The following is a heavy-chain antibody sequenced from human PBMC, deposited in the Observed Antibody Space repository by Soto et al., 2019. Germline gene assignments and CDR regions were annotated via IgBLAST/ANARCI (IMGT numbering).Heavy chain of an antibody. V-gene: IGHV3-53*01. Sequence: PXVCLRLSCAACGFTFSSNYMSWVRQAPGKGLEWVSVIYSGGSTYYADSVKGRFTISRDNSKNTLYLQMNSLRAEDTAVYYCARVRYYYDTSGRYWYFDLCGRRTLVTGSS. CDR3: ARVRYYYDTSGRYWYFDL. CDR2: IYSGGST. D-gene: IGHD3-22*01. J-gene: IGHJ2*01. CDR1: GFTFSSNY.